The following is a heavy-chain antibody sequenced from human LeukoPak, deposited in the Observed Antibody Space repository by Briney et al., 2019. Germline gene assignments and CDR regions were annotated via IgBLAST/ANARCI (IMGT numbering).Heavy chain of an antibody. Sequence: PGGSLRLSCAASGFTFSTYAMSWVRQAPGKGLEWVSTITDSGTNTYYVDSVKGRFTISRDNAKRSLFLQMDSLRAEDTAVYYCARDASAYYWGQGTLVTVSS. CDR3: ARDASAYY. J-gene: IGHJ4*02. CDR1: GFTFSTYA. D-gene: IGHD3-3*01. CDR2: ITDSGTNT. V-gene: IGHV3-23*01.